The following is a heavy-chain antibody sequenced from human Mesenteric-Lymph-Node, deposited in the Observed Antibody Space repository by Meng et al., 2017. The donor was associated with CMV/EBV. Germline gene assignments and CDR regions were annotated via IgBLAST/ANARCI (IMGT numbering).Heavy chain of an antibody. V-gene: IGHV1-69*05. CDR1: GGTFSSYA. CDR2: IIPIFGTA. D-gene: IGHD2-2*01. CDR3: ARDPDCSSTSCYGASGY. J-gene: IGHJ4*02. Sequence: SVKVSCKASGGTFSSYAISWVRQAPGQGLEWMGGIIPIFGTANYAQKFQGRVTITTDESTSTAYMELSRLRSDDTAVYYCARDPDCSSTSCYGASGYWGQGTLVTVSS.